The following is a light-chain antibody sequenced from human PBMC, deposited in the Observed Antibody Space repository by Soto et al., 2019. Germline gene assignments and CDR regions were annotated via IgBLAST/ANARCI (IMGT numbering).Light chain of an antibody. Sequence: ESELTQSPGTLSLSAGERATLSCRASESVSSSDFAWYQQKPGQPPSLLIYGASIQAAVIPNRFGGSGSWTDFTLIISRLEPEDFAVYYCNHYSRSSWTFGQGTRVEIK. CDR3: NHYSRSSWT. CDR2: GAS. CDR1: ESVSSSD. J-gene: IGKJ5*01. V-gene: IGKV3-20*01.